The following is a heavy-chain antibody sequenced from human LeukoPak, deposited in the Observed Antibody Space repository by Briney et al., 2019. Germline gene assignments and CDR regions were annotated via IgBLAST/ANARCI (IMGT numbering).Heavy chain of an antibody. CDR2: IYHSGST. CDR3: TRTQPYDKGAFDI. CDR1: GGSISSGGYS. J-gene: IGHJ3*02. Sequence: PSQTLSLTCAVSGGSISSGGYSWSWIRQPPGKGLEWIGYIYHSGSTYYNPSLKSRVTISVDRSKNQFSLKLSSVTAADTAVYYCTRTQPYDKGAFDIWGQGTMVTVSS. D-gene: IGHD3-16*01. V-gene: IGHV4-30-2*01.